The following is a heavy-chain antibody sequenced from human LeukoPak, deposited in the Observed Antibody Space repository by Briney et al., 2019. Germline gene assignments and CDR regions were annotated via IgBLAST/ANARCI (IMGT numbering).Heavy chain of an antibody. CDR1: GFTFDDYT. Sequence: GGSLRLSCAASGFTFDDYTMHWVRQAPGKGLEWVSLISWDGGSTYYADSVKGRFTISRDNSKNSLYLRMNSLRTEDTALYYCAKDSQRDSSSWYSHFDYWGQGTLVTVSS. D-gene: IGHD6-13*01. CDR2: ISWDGGST. J-gene: IGHJ4*02. CDR3: AKDSQRDSSSWYSHFDY. V-gene: IGHV3-43*01.